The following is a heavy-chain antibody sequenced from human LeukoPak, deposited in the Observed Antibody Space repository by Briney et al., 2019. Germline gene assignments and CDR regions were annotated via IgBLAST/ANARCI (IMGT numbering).Heavy chain of an antibody. Sequence: ASVKVSCKASGYTFTGYYMHWVRQARGQGLEWMGWINPNSGGTNYAQKFQGRVTMTRDTSISTAYMELSRLRSDDTAVYYCAREGGEGDDAFDIWGQGTMVTVSS. CDR3: AREGGEGDDAFDI. D-gene: IGHD3-16*01. V-gene: IGHV1-2*02. J-gene: IGHJ3*02. CDR1: GYTFTGYY. CDR2: INPNSGGT.